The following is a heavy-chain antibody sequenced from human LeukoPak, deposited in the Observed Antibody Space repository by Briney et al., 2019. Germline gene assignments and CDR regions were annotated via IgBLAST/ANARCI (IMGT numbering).Heavy chain of an antibody. J-gene: IGHJ4*02. Sequence: GESLKISCKGSGYSFSNYWIAWVRQMPGKGLECMGIIYPGDYNTRYSPSFRGQVTISVDKSTATAYLQWASLKASDTATYYCARAPTSVSNPYYFDSWGQGTLVTVSS. CDR3: ARAPTSVSNPYYFDS. D-gene: IGHD4-11*01. CDR1: GYSFSNYW. V-gene: IGHV5-51*01. CDR2: IYPGDYNT.